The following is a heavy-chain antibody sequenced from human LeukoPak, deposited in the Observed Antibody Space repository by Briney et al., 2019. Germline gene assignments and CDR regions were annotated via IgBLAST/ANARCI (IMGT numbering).Heavy chain of an antibody. CDR3: ARDAKRLNYYGSGSYPDC. Sequence: ASVKVSCKASGYTFTSYYMHWVRQAPGQGLEWMGIINPSGGSTSYAQKFQGRVTMTRDTSTSTVYMELSSLRSDDTAVYYCARDAKRLNYYGSGSYPDCWGQGTLVTVSS. CDR2: INPSGGST. D-gene: IGHD3-10*01. V-gene: IGHV1-46*01. J-gene: IGHJ4*02. CDR1: GYTFTSYY.